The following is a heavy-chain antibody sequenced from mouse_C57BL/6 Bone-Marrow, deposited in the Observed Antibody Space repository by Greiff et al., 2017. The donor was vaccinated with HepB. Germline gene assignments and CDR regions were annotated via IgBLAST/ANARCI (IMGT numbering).Heavy chain of an antibody. CDR2: INSDGGST. Sequence: EVKLVESGGGLVQPGESLKLSCESNEYEFPSHDMSWVRKTPEKRLELVTAINSDGGSTYYPDTMERRFIISRDNTKKTLYLQMSRLRSEDTALYYCARHEDGYYGFDYWGQGTTLTVSS. CDR3: ARHEDGYYGFDY. V-gene: IGHV5-2*01. CDR1: EYEFPSHD. J-gene: IGHJ2*01. D-gene: IGHD2-3*01.